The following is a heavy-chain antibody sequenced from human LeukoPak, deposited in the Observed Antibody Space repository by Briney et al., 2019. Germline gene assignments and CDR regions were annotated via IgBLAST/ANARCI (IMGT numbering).Heavy chain of an antibody. CDR1: GFTFSNAW. D-gene: IGHD2-2*01. CDR3: TTDSYCSTTTCDVSSNYYYGLDA. V-gene: IGHV3-15*05. J-gene: IGHJ6*02. Sequence: GGSLRLSCAASGFTFSNAWMTWVRQAPGKGLEWVGRIYRNADGGTTDYAAPVKGRFTISRDDSKNTLYLQMNSLKTEDTAVYYCTTDSYCSTTTCDVSSNYYYGLDAWGQGTSVTVSS. CDR2: IYRNADGGTT.